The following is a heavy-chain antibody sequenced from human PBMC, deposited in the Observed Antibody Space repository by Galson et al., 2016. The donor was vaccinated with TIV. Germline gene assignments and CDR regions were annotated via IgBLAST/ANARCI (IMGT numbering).Heavy chain of an antibody. CDR3: ARKDKTDQGDLRGAFDL. Sequence: SLRLSCAVSGFIVATKHISWVRQAPGKGLEWVSVIYHDYRTYYADSVKGRFTISSDNSKNTVNLQMNSLRAEDTGVYYCARKDKTDQGDLRGAFDLWGQGTMVTVSS. V-gene: IGHV3-53*01. CDR1: GFIVATKH. CDR2: IYHDYRT. J-gene: IGHJ3*01. D-gene: IGHD1-26*01.